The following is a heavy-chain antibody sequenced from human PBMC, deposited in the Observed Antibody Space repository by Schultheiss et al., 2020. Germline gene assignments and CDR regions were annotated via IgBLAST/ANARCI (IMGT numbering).Heavy chain of an antibody. CDR1: GDSVSSNSAA. Sequence: SETLSLTCAISGDSVSSNSAAWNWIRQSPSRGLEWLGRTYYRSKWYNHYAVSVKSRITNNPNTSKSQFSLHLNSVTPEDTAVYYCARGVGTAMDYYFDSWGQEALVTVSS. D-gene: IGHD5-18*01. V-gene: IGHV6-1*01. CDR3: ARGVGTAMDYYFDS. CDR2: TYYRSKWYN. J-gene: IGHJ4*02.